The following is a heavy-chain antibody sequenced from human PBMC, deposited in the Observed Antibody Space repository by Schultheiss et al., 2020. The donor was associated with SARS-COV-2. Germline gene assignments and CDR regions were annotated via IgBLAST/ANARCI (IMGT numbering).Heavy chain of an antibody. J-gene: IGHJ4*02. D-gene: IGHD2-2*01. CDR2: IGTGGDT. V-gene: IGHV3/OR16-10*01. CDR1: GFTFSSYA. Sequence: GGSLRLSCAASGFTFSSYAMHWVRQAPGKGLEWVSAIGTGGDTYYADSVMGRFTISRDNGQNSLFLQMNSLGGDDTALYYCAKGSSIVVTAAIDYWGQGILVTVSS. CDR3: AKGSSIVVTAAIDY.